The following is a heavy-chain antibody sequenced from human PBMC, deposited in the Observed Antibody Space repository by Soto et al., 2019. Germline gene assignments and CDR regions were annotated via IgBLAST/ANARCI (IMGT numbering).Heavy chain of an antibody. D-gene: IGHD2-15*01. Sequence: GGSLRLSCAASGFTFDDYAMHWVRQVPGRGLEWVSGINWNSGSIGYGDSVKGRFAISRDNAKNSLHLQMNSLSAEDTAFYYCVRAYSGRLPPRADYYYALDVWGQGTMVTVSS. CDR1: GFTFDDYA. CDR3: VRAYSGRLPPRADYYYALDV. J-gene: IGHJ6*02. V-gene: IGHV3-9*01. CDR2: INWNSGSI.